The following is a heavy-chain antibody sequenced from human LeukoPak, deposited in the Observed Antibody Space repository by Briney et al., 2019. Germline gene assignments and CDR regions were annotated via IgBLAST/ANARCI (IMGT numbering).Heavy chain of an antibody. J-gene: IGHJ6*03. CDR3: ARGKSVRGVITHYYYYMDV. V-gene: IGHV3-23*01. CDR2: ISGRGGST. D-gene: IGHD3-10*01. CDR1: GFTFSSYG. Sequence: PGGSLRLSCAASGFTFSSYGMSWVRQAPGKGLEWVSSISGRGGSTYYADSVKGRVTISRDNSKNTLYLQMNSLRVDDTAVYYCARGKSVRGVITHYYYYMDVWGKGTTVTISS.